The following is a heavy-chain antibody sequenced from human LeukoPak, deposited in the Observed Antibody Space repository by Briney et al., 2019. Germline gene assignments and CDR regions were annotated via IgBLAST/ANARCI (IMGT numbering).Heavy chain of an antibody. CDR1: GGSFSGYY. D-gene: IGHD5-24*01. J-gene: IGHJ3*01. CDR2: IYYSGST. V-gene: IGHV4-34*01. Sequence: SETLSLTCAVYGGSFSGYYWGWIRQPPGKGLEWIGNIYYSGSTYYNPSLKSRVTISLDTSKNQFSLKLSSVTAADTAVYYCARPDDGAFDFWGQGTMVTVST. CDR3: ARPDDGAFDF.